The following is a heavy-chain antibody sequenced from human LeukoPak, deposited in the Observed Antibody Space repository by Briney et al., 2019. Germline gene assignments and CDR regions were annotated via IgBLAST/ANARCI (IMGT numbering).Heavy chain of an antibody. CDR1: GGSISSYY. V-gene: IGHV4-59*01. CDR3: ARGPRRDGYNYVHAFDI. Sequence: SETLSLTCTVSGGSISSYYWSWIRQPSGKGLEWIGYIYYSGSTNYNPSHKSRVTISVDTSKNQFSLKLSSVTAADTAVYYCARGPRRDGYNYVHAFDIWGQGTMVTVSS. D-gene: IGHD5-24*01. J-gene: IGHJ3*02. CDR2: IYYSGST.